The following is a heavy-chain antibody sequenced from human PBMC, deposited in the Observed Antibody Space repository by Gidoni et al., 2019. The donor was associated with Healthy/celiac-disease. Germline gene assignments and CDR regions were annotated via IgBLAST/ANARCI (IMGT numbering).Heavy chain of an antibody. CDR3: AKDTRRGDYALFDY. D-gene: IGHD4-17*01. V-gene: IGHV3-9*01. CDR1: GFTFDDYA. CDR2: ISWNSGSI. Sequence: EVQLVESGGGLVQPGRSLRLSCAASGFTFDDYAMHWVRQAPGKGLEWVSGISWNSGSIGYADSVKGRFTISRDNAKNSLYLQMNSLRAEDTALYYCAKDTRRGDYALFDYWGQGTLVTVSS. J-gene: IGHJ4*02.